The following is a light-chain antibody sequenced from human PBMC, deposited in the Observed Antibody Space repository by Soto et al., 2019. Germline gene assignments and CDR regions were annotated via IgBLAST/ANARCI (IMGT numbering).Light chain of an antibody. Sequence: DILMIQSPSTLNASVGDRDTITCRVSQTIITYLYWYQQKPGKAPKLLIYAASSLQSGVPSRFSGSGSGTDFTLTICSLQPEDFATYYCQQSYSTPITFGQGTRLEIK. J-gene: IGKJ5*01. CDR3: QQSYSTPIT. V-gene: IGKV1-39*01. CDR2: AAS. CDR1: QTIITY.